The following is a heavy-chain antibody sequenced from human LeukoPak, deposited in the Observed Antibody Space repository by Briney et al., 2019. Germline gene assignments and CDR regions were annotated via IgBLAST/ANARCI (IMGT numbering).Heavy chain of an antibody. J-gene: IGHJ4*02. V-gene: IGHV3-48*01. D-gene: IGHD6-19*01. CDR2: IGRSSSAI. CDR3: TRDFENSSGWSGPVDY. Sequence: GGSLRLSXAASGFTFSSYNMHWVRQAPGKGLEWLSYIGRSSSAIYYADSARGRFTISRDNAKNSLYLQMNSLRAEDTAVYYCTRDFENSSGWSGPVDYWGQGTLVTVSS. CDR1: GFTFSSYN.